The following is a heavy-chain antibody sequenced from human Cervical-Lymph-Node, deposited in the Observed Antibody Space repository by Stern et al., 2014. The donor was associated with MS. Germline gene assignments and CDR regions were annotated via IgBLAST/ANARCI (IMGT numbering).Heavy chain of an antibody. CDR2: INPSGVTT. V-gene: IGHV1-46*01. D-gene: IGHD6-19*01. CDR1: GYTFTSYY. CDR3: AREVAGHRLGMMDV. Sequence: QVQLVQSGAEVKKPGASVKVSCKASGYTFTSYYMHWVRQAPGQGLEWMGIINPSGVTTNYAQKFQGRVTMTRDTSTSTVYMELRSLRSEDTAVYYCAREVAGHRLGMMDVWGQGTTVTVSS. J-gene: IGHJ6*02.